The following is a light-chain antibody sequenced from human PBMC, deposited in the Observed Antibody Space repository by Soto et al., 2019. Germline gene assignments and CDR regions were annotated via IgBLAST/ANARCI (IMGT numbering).Light chain of an antibody. CDR1: DSDIGSYNY. CDR3: NSFTSSNSRPYV. V-gene: IGLV2-14*01. J-gene: IGLJ1*01. Sequence: QSALTQPASVSGSSGQSITISCSGTDSDIGSYNYVSWYQHHPGRAPKLIVFEVSNRPSGISGRFSGSKSGNTATLTISGLQTEDEDVYYGNSFTSSNSRPYVFGTGTKLTVL. CDR2: EVS.